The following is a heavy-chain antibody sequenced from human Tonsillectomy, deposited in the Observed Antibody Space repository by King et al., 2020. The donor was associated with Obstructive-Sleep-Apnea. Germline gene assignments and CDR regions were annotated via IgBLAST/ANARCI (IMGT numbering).Heavy chain of an antibody. J-gene: IGHJ4*02. CDR2: IGRDSAT. V-gene: IGHV3-11*01. CDR1: GFTFSDYF. CDR3: ARVGSTTAAGMIEY. D-gene: IGHD6-13*01. Sequence: VQLVESGGGLVWPGGSLRLSCAASGFTFSDYFMAWFRQAPGKGLQWVSYIGRDSATYYAASVRGQFTVSRDNAKNSMYLQMNSLRVEDTAVYYCARVGSTTAAGMIEYWGQGTLVTVSS.